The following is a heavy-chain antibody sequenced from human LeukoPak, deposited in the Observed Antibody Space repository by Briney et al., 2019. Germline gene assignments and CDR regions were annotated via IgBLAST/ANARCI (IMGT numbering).Heavy chain of an antibody. CDR1: GGTFSSYA. V-gene: IGHV1-69*05. CDR3: ASKAFYGVNWFDL. Sequence: ASVTVSCKASGGTFSSYAISWVRQAPGQGLEWMGGIIPIFGTANYAQKFQGRVTITTDESTSTAYMELSSLRSEDTAVYYCASKAFYGVNWFDLWGQGTLVTVSS. D-gene: IGHD4-17*01. J-gene: IGHJ5*02. CDR2: IIPIFGTA.